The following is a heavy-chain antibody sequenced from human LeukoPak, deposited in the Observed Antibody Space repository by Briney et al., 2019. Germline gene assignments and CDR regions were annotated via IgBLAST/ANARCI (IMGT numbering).Heavy chain of an antibody. CDR3: ARGGGYRYGPFDY. Sequence: GGSLRLSCAASGFTFSSYWMHWVRQAPGKGLVWVSHINSDGSSTNYADSVKGRFTISRDNAKNTLYLQMNSLRAEDRAVYYCARGGGYRYGPFDYWGQGPLVTVSS. CDR2: INSDGSST. D-gene: IGHD5-18*01. CDR1: GFTFSSYW. V-gene: IGHV3-74*01. J-gene: IGHJ4*02.